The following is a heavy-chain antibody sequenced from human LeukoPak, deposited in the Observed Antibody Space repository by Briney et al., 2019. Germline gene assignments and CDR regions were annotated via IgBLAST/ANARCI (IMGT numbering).Heavy chain of an antibody. CDR1: GFTFSSYA. CDR3: AKGDVDIVATIFDY. CDR2: ISGSGGST. D-gene: IGHD5-12*01. J-gene: IGHJ4*02. V-gene: IGHV3-23*01. Sequence: GGSLRLSCAASGFTFSSYAMSWVRQAPGKGLEWVSAISGSGGSTYYADSVKGRFTISRDNSKNTLYLQMNSLRAEDTAVYYCAKGDVDIVATIFDYWGQGTLVTVSP.